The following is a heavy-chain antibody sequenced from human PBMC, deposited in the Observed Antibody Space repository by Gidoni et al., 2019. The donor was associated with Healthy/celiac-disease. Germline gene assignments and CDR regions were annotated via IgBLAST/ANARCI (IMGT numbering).Heavy chain of an antibody. J-gene: IGHJ4*02. CDR1: GGTFSSYA. CDR2: IIPLVGTA. CDR3: ASSWSSSYFDY. V-gene: IGHV1-69*01. Sequence: QVQLVQSGAEVKKPESSVKVSCKASGGTFSSYAISWVRQAPGQGLDGMVGIIPLVGTANYAQKFKGRVTITAEESTRTAYMELSSLRSEDKAVYYCASSWSSSYFDYWGQGTLVKVS. D-gene: IGHD6-6*01.